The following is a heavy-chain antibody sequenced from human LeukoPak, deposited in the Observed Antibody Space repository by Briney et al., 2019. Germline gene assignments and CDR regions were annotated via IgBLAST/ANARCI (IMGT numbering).Heavy chain of an antibody. CDR1: GGSISSYY. J-gene: IGHJ4*02. CDR2: IYYSGST. V-gene: IGHV4-59*01. D-gene: IGHD5-18*01. CDR3: ARDGQYSYGSAYFDY. Sequence: PSETLSLTCTVSGGSISSYYWSWIRQPPGKGLEWIGYIYYSGSTNYNPSLKSRVTISVDTSKNQFSLKLSSVTAADTAVYYCARDGQYSYGSAYFDYWGQGTLVTVSS.